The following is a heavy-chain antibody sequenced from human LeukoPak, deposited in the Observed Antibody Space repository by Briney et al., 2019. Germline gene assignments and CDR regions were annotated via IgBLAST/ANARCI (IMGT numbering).Heavy chain of an antibody. Sequence: ASVKVSCKASGYTFTGYYMHWVRQAPGQGLEWMGWINPNSGGTSYAQKFQGWVTMTRDTSISTAYMELSRLRSDDTAVYYCAREGYCSSTSCYAYFDYWGQGTLVTVSS. CDR3: AREGYCSSTSCYAYFDY. CDR2: INPNSGGT. J-gene: IGHJ4*02. D-gene: IGHD2-2*01. CDR1: GYTFTGYY. V-gene: IGHV1-2*04.